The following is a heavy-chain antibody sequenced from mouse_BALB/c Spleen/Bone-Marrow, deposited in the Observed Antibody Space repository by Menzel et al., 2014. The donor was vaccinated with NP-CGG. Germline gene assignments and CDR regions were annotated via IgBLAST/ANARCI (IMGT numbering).Heavy chain of an antibody. CDR2: FYPGCGRI. J-gene: IGHJ2*01. CDR3: ARHEGGWYFDY. V-gene: IGHV1-62-2*01. CDR1: GYTFTEYI. Sequence: VKLMESGAGLVKPGASVKLSCKASGYTFTEYIIHWVQQRSGQGLEWIGWFYPGCGRIKYNEKFQDKGTLTADKSSSPVYMELRRLTSEDSAVYFCARHEGGWYFDYWGQGTTLTVSS.